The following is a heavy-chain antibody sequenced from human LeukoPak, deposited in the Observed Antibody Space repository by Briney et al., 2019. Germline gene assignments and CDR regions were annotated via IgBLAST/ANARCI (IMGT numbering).Heavy chain of an antibody. CDR1: GGSISSGGYS. V-gene: IGHV4-30-2*01. D-gene: IGHD2-15*01. CDR3: AREGYCSGGSCDNWFDP. Sequence: PSQTLSLTCAVSGGSISSGGYSWSWIQQPPGKGLEWIGYIYHSGSTYYNPSLKSRVTISVDRSKNQFSLNLSSVTAADTAVYYCAREGYCSGGSCDNWFDPWGQGTLVTVSS. CDR2: IYHSGST. J-gene: IGHJ5*02.